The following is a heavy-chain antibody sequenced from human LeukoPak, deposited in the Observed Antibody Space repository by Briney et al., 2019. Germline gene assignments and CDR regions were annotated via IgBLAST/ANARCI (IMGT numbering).Heavy chain of an antibody. Sequence: PSETLSLTSTVSGASIRGFYWSSIRQSPQNGLEWMGYIYTTVSTYYNLSLVSRVTISVDPSENRSSLNMSSVTAADTAVYYWARLRDSNNWHVCDYWGQGSLVSVSS. V-gene: IGHV4-4*08. CDR1: GASIRGFY. CDR3: ARLRDSNNWHVCDY. J-gene: IGHJ4*02. CDR2: IYTTVST. D-gene: IGHD5-24*01.